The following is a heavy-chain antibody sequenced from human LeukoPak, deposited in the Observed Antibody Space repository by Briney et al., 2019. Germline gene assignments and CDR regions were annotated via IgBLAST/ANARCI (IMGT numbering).Heavy chain of an antibody. CDR1: GGFISSYY. D-gene: IGHD1-26*01. CDR2: MYYTGST. J-gene: IGHJ5*02. V-gene: IGHV4-59*01. Sequence: SETLSLTCTVSGGFISSYYWSWIRQPPGKGLEWIGYMYYTGSTNYNPSLKIRLTISVDTSKNQFSLRLSSVTAADTAVYYCASAGCPTTKSGCVGNWFDPWGQGTLVTVSS. CDR3: ASAGCPTTKSGCVGNWFDP.